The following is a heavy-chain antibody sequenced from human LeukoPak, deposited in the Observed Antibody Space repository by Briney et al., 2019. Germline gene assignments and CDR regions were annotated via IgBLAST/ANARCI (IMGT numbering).Heavy chain of an antibody. Sequence: PGGSLRLSCAASGFTLTTYGMSWVRQAPGRGLEWVSSTSGSGGRTHYADSVKGRFIISRDNSKNTLYLQINSLRAEDTAMYYCAKPGAPYGDFYYFDYWGQGTLVTVSS. J-gene: IGHJ4*02. CDR3: AKPGAPYGDFYYFDY. V-gene: IGHV3-23*01. D-gene: IGHD4-17*01. CDR2: TSGSGGRT. CDR1: GFTLTTYG.